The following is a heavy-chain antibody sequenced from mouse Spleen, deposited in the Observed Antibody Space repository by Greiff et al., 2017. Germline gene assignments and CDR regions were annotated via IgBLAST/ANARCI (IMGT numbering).Heavy chain of an antibody. D-gene: IGHD1-1*01. CDR3: ARTADYYGSSYGYFDV. Sequence: QVQLQQPGAELVRPGSSVKLSCKASGYTFTSYWMDWVKQRPGQGLEWIGNIYPSDSETHYNQKFKDKATLTVDKSSSTAYMQLSSLTSEDSAVYYCARTADYYGSSYGYFDVWGTGTTVTVSS. CDR2: IYPSDSET. J-gene: IGHJ1*03. V-gene: IGHV1-61*01. CDR1: GYTFTSYW.